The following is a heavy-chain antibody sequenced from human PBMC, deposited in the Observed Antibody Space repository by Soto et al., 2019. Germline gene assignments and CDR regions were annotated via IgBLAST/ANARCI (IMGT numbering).Heavy chain of an antibody. D-gene: IGHD1-1*01. CDR1: GYKFTNYD. V-gene: IGHV1-18*01. Sequence: QVQLVQSGVDMKEPGASVKVSCKASGYKFTNYDISWVRKAPGQGLEWMGWISAYNGNTNYAQKFQGRVTMTTDTSTTTAYLELRSLISDDTAVYYCARGWELDSWGQGTLVTVSS. CDR3: ARGWELDS. CDR2: ISAYNGNT. J-gene: IGHJ4*02.